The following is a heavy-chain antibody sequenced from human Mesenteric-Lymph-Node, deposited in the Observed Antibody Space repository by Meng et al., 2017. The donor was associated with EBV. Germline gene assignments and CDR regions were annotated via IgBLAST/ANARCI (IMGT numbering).Heavy chain of an antibody. J-gene: IGHJ5*02. Sequence: VHLVQPGVQVMKPXSAVKCSCKASGGTFSSYAISWVRQAPGQGLEWMGGIIPIFGTANYAQTFQGRVTITADKSTITASKELSSSGSEDTTVYYCAGRVVSGNWFETWAQGSLVTVSS. CDR2: IIPIFGTA. CDR1: GGTFSSYA. D-gene: IGHD3-22*01. CDR3: AGRVVSGNWFET. V-gene: IGHV1-69*06.